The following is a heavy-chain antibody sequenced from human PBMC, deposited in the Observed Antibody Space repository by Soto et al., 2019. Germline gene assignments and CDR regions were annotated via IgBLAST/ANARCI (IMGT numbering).Heavy chain of an antibody. CDR3: ARASNNSKYYDFWSGYYDYYYYGMDV. V-gene: IGHV1-69*06. CDR1: GGTFSSYA. Sequence: SVKVSCKASGGTFSSYAISWVRQAPGQGLEWMGGIIPIFGTANYAQKFQGRVTITADKSTSTAYMELSSLRSEDTAVYYCARASNNSKYYDFWSGYYDYYYYGMDVWGQGTTVTVSS. J-gene: IGHJ6*02. D-gene: IGHD3-3*01. CDR2: IIPIFGTA.